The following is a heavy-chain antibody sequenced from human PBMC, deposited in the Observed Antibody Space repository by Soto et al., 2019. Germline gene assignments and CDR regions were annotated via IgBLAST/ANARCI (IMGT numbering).Heavy chain of an antibody. Sequence: ASVKVSCKASGYTFTTYGISWLRQAPGQGLEWMGWISPYEGRTNYAQNLQGRLTMSTDTSTSTAYMELRNLRSDDTAVYYCARVVFSTTGNWFDPWGQETLVTVSS. V-gene: IGHV1-18*01. CDR3: ARVVFSTTGNWFDP. CDR2: ISPYEGRT. J-gene: IGHJ5*02. D-gene: IGHD1-1*01. CDR1: GYTFTTYG.